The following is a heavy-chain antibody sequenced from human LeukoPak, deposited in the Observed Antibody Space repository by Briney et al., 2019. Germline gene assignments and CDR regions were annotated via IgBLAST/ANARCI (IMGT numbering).Heavy chain of an antibody. CDR2: IIPIFGTA. Sequence: ASVKVSCTASGGTFSSYAISWVRQAPGQGLEWMGGIIPIFGTANYAQKFQGRVTITADESTSTAYMELSSLRSEDTAVYYCASDRGNRGVIITDPFDYWGQGTLVTVSS. CDR3: ASDRGNRGVIITDPFDY. V-gene: IGHV1-69*13. J-gene: IGHJ4*02. D-gene: IGHD3-10*01. CDR1: GGTFSSYA.